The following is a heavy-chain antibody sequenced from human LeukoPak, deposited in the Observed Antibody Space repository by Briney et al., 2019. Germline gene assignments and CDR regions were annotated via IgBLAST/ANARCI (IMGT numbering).Heavy chain of an antibody. CDR3: ARDSNYVARYDAFDI. V-gene: IGHV3-11*04. CDR1: GFTFSDYY. CDR2: ISSSGSTI. Sequence: GGSLRLSCAASGFTFSDYYMSWIRQAPGKGLEWVSYISSSGSTIYYADSVKGRFTISRDNAKNSLCPQMNSLRAEDTAVYYCARDSNYVARYDAFDIWGQGTMVTVSS. J-gene: IGHJ3*02. D-gene: IGHD1-26*01.